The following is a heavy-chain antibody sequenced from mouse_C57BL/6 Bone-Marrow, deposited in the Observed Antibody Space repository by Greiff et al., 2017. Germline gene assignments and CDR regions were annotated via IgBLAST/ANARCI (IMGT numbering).Heavy chain of an antibody. Sequence: EVQVVESGGGLVQPGGSLKLSCAASGFTFSDYYMYWVRQTPVKRLEWVAYISNGGGSTYYPDNVKGRFTISRDNAKNTLYLQMSRLKSEDTAMYYYASHEGGMDYWGQGTSVTVSS. V-gene: IGHV5-12*01. CDR1: GFTFSDYY. CDR3: ASHEGGMDY. CDR2: ISNGGGST. J-gene: IGHJ4*01.